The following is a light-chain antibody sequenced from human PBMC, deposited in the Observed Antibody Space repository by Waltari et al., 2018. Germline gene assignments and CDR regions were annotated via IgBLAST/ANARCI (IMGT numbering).Light chain of an antibody. CDR1: SSDLGGHSP. J-gene: IGLJ3*02. CDR2: DVR. V-gene: IGLV2-14*03. Sequence: QSALSQPASVSGSPGQSTTISCPGPSSDLGGHSPFSWYQQHPGKAPKLMIYDVRNRPSGVSYRFSGSKSANTASLTISGLQAEYEADYYCSSYTDSFTVVFGGGTRLTVL. CDR3: SSYTDSFTVV.